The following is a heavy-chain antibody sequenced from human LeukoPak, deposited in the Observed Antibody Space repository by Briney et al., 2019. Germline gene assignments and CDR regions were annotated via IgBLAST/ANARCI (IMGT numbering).Heavy chain of an antibody. D-gene: IGHD2-15*01. J-gene: IGHJ5*02. CDR3: ARAGGYCSGGSCYRGYSWFDP. CDR2: VWHDGSNK. Sequence: GGSLRLSCTAPGFTFSSYAIHWIRQAPGKGLEWVALVWHDGSNKYYADSVKGRFTISRDNSKDTLYLQMNSLRVEDTAVYYCARAGGYCSGGSCYRGYSWFDPWGQGTLVTVSS. V-gene: IGHV3-33*01. CDR1: GFTFSSYA.